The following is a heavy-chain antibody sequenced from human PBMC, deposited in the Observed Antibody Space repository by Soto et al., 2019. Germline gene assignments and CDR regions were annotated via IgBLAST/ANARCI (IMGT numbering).Heavy chain of an antibody. J-gene: IGHJ6*02. CDR2: IIPIFGTA. CDR1: GGTFSSYA. CDR3: ALRGTAMVTTLYYYYGMDV. V-gene: IGHV1-69*01. Sequence: QVQLVQSGAEVKKPGSSVKVSCKASGGTFSSYAISWVRQAPGQGLEWMGGIIPIFGTANYAQKFQGRVTITADESTSTAYMQLSSLSSEDTAVYYCALRGTAMVTTLYYYYGMDVWGQGTTVPVSS. D-gene: IGHD5-18*01.